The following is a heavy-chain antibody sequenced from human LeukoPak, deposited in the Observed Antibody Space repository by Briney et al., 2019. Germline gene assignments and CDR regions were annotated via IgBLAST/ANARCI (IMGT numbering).Heavy chain of an antibody. CDR2: ISAHYGNT. J-gene: IGHJ4*02. V-gene: IGHV1-18*04. CDR3: ARDFFHGHCSGLSCFLLDY. D-gene: IGHD2-15*01. CDR1: GYIFTRYG. Sequence: GASVKVSCKASGYIFTRYGISWVRQAPGQGLEWMGWISAHYGNTNYAQKFQDRVTMTTDTSTNTAYMGLRRLRPDDTAVYYCARDFFHGHCSGLSCFLLDYWGQGSLVTVSS.